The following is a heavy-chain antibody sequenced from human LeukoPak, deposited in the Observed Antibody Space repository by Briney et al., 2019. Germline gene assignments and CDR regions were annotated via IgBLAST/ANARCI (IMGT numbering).Heavy chain of an antibody. J-gene: IGHJ6*02. D-gene: IGHD6-13*01. Sequence: GGSLRLSCAASGFTFSSYAMSWVRQAPGKGLEWVSAISGSGGSTYYADSVKGRFTISRDNSKNTLYLQMNSLRAEDTAVYYCAKVMIRGTNSSSWYYGPYYHGMDVWGQGTTVTVSS. V-gene: IGHV3-23*01. CDR1: GFTFSSYA. CDR2: ISGSGGST. CDR3: AKVMIRGTNSSSWYYGPYYHGMDV.